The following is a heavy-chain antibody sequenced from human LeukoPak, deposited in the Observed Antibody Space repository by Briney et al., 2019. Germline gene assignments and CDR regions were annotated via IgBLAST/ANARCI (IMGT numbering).Heavy chain of an antibody. CDR1: GGSISSSSYY. CDR3: ARVLGYSSS. J-gene: IGHJ4*02. CDR2: IYYSGST. D-gene: IGHD6-13*01. Sequence: SETLSLTCTVSGGSISSSSYYWGWIRQPPGKGLEWIGSIYYSGSTYYNPSLKSRVTISVDTSKNQFSLKLSSVTAADTAVYYCARVLGYSSSWGQGTLVTVSS. V-gene: IGHV4-39*01.